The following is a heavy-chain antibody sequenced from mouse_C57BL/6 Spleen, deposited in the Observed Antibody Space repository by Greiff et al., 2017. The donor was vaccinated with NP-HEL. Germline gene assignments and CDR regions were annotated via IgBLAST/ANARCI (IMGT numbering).Heavy chain of an antibody. CDR3: TAYCGNSRGGPWFAY. Sequence: VQLQQSGAELVRPGASVTLSCTASGFNINDDYMHWVKQRPEQGLAWIGWIDPENGDTEYASKFQGKATIKADTSANTAYLQLSSLTTGDTAVYYCTAYCGNSRGGPWFAYWGQGTLVTVSA. V-gene: IGHV14-4*01. J-gene: IGHJ3*01. CDR2: IDPENGDT. CDR1: GFNINDDY. D-gene: IGHD2-1*01.